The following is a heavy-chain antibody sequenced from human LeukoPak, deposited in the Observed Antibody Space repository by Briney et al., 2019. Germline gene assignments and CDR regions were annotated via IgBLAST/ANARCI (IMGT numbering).Heavy chain of an antibody. D-gene: IGHD3-10*01. CDR1: SGSISSSGYY. Sequence: PSETLSLTCTVSSGSISSSGYYCSWIRQHPGKGLEWIGCIYYSGSTYYNPSLKSRVTISVGTSKNRFSLSLSSVTAADTAVYYCARNADMYYYVDNWGQGTLVTVSS. CDR2: IYYSGST. V-gene: IGHV4-31*03. CDR3: ARNADMYYYVDN. J-gene: IGHJ4*02.